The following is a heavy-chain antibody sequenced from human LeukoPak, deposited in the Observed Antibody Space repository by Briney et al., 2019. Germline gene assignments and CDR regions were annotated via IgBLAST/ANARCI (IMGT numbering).Heavy chain of an antibody. CDR3: ASFLVGDAGGY. D-gene: IGHD3-10*01. CDR1: GGSFSGYY. V-gene: IGHV4-34*01. J-gene: IGHJ4*02. Sequence: SETLSLTCAVYGGSFSGYYWSWIRQPPGKGLEWIGEINHSRSTNYNPSLKSRVTISVDTSKNQFSLKLSSVTAADTAVYYCASFLVGDAGGYWGQGTLVTVSS. CDR2: INHSRST.